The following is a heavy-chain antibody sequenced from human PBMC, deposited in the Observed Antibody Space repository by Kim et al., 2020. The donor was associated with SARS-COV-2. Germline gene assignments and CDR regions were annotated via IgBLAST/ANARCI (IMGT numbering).Heavy chain of an antibody. CDR3: ARRSDYGGYQVFASLFDY. J-gene: IGHJ4*02. Sequence: SETLSLTCTVSGGSISSSSYYWGWIRQPPGKGLEWIGSIYYSGSTYYNPSLKSRVTISVDTSKNQFSLKLSSVTAADTAVYYCARRSDYGGYQVFASLFDYWGQGTLVTVSS. D-gene: IGHD4-17*01. V-gene: IGHV4-39*01. CDR1: GGSISSSSYY. CDR2: IYYSGST.